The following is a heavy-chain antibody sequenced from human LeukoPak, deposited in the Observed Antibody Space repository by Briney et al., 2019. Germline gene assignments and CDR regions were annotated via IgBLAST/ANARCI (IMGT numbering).Heavy chain of an antibody. V-gene: IGHV4-34*01. CDR2: INHSGST. J-gene: IGHJ3*01. CDR3: ARGRVTPGAFDV. D-gene: IGHD2-21*02. Sequence: PSETLSLTCAVYGGSFSGYYWSWIRRPPGKGLEWIGEINHSGSTNYNPSLKSRVTISVDTSKNQFSLKLSSVTAADTAVYYCARGRVTPGAFDVWGQGTMVTVSS. CDR1: GGSFSGYY.